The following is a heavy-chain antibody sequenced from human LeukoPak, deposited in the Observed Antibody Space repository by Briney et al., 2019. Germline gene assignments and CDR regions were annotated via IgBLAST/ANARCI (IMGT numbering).Heavy chain of an antibody. CDR1: GFTFSSYS. V-gene: IGHV3-21*01. D-gene: IGHD3-22*01. CDR2: ISSSSSYI. CDR3: ARGRFIASSGYIDY. J-gene: IGHJ4*02. Sequence: GGSLRLSCAASGFTFSSYSMNWVRQAPGKGLEWVSSISSSSSYIYYADSVKGRFTISRDNAKNSLYLQMNSLRAEDTAVYYCARGRFIASSGYIDYWGQGTLVTVSS.